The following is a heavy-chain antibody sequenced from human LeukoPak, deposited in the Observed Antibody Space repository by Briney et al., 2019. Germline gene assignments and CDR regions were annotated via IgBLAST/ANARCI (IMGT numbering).Heavy chain of an antibody. CDR3: AKEAAAADFDY. D-gene: IGHD6-13*01. CDR2: INGDGSTI. J-gene: IGHJ4*02. V-gene: IGHV3-74*01. CDR1: GFTFVNYW. Sequence: GGSLRLSCAASGFTFVNYWMHWVRQAPGKGLVWVSRINGDGSTISYADSVKGRFTISRDNAKNTLYLQMNSLRAEDTAVYYCAKEAAAADFDYWGQGTLVTVSP.